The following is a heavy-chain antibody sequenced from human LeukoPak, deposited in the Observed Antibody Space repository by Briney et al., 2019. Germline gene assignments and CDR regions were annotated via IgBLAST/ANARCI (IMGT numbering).Heavy chain of an antibody. Sequence: SETLSLTCTVSGGSISSYYWSWIRQAPGKGLEWIGYIYYSGSTNYNPSLKSRVTISVDTSKNQFSLKLSSVTAADTAVYYCARGGVVGYSYGSFDYWGQGTLVTVSS. CDR1: GGSISSYY. D-gene: IGHD5-18*01. CDR3: ARGGVVGYSYGSFDY. CDR2: IYYSGST. J-gene: IGHJ4*02. V-gene: IGHV4-59*01.